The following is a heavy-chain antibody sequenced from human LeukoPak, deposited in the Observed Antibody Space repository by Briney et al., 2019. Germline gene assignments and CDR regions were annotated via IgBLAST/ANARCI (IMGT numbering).Heavy chain of an antibody. J-gene: IGHJ4*02. CDR2: ISFDGSNK. CDR3: AKTVTMIVVVSGFDY. D-gene: IGHD3-22*01. V-gene: IGHV3-30-3*02. Sequence: GGSLRLSCAASGFTFSSYPMHWVRQAPGKGLEWVAVISFDGSNKYYADSVKGRFTISRDNSKNTLYLQMNSLRAEDTAVYYCAKTVTMIVVVSGFDYWGQGTLVTVSS. CDR1: GFTFSSYP.